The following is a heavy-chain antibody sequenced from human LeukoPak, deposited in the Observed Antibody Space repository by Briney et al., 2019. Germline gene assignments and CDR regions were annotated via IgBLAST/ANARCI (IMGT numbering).Heavy chain of an antibody. CDR3: ARVLWFGESPNYYYYYGMDV. V-gene: IGHV1-8*01. CDR1: GYTFTSYD. CDR2: MNPNSGNT. J-gene: IGHJ6*02. D-gene: IGHD3-10*01. Sequence: ASVKVSRKASGYTFTSYDINWVRQATGQGLEWMGWMNPNSGNTGYAQKFQGRVTMTRNTSISTAYMELSSLRSEDTAVYYCARVLWFGESPNYYYYYGMDVWGQGTTVTVSS.